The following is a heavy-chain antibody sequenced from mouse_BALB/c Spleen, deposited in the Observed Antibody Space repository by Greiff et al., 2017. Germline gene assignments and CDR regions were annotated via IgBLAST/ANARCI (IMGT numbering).Heavy chain of an antibody. D-gene: IGHD1-1*01. CDR2: ISNLAYSI. CDR3: ARVEDYGSSSYWYFDV. Sequence: EVKVVESGGGLVQPGGSRKLSCAASGFTFSDYGMAWVRQAPGKGPEWVAFISNLAYSIYYADTVTGRFTISRENAKNTLYLEMSSLRSEDTAMYYCARVEDYGSSSYWYFDVWGAGTTVTVSS. CDR1: GFTFSDYG. J-gene: IGHJ1*01. V-gene: IGHV5-15*02.